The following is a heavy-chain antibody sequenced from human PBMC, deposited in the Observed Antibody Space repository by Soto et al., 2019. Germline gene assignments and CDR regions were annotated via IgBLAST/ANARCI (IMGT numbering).Heavy chain of an antibody. CDR1: GGSISTYY. D-gene: IGHD2-8*01. CDR3: SRGGHCTDGVCSALDY. V-gene: IGHV4-59*08. Sequence: QVQLQQSGPGLVKPSETLSHTCTVSGGSISTYYWSWIRQRPGKGLEWIGYIYYGGSANYNPSLESRVTISLDRSKKQFSLRLTSVTAADTAVYYCSRGGHCTDGVCSALDYWGQGTLVTVSS. CDR2: IYYGGSA. J-gene: IGHJ4*02.